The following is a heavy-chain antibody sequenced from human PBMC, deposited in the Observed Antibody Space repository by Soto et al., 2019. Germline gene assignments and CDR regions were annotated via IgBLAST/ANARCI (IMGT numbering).Heavy chain of an antibody. D-gene: IGHD5-18*01. CDR2: IGRGGDT. CDR3: AKDGTTASIHYYGMDV. J-gene: IGHJ6*02. Sequence: GGSLRLSCEVSGFTFTSYGMNWVRQAPDKGLEWVSTIGRGGDTYYADSVKGRFTISRDNSKNTLFLQMNSLRAEDTALYFCAKDGTTASIHYYGMDVWGQGTTVTVSS. V-gene: IGHV3-23*01. CDR1: GFTFTSYG.